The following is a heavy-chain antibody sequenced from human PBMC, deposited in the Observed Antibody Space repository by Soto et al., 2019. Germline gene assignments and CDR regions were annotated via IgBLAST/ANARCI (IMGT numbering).Heavy chain of an antibody. Sequence: QVQLQESGPGLVKPSETLSLTCTVSGGSISSYYWSWIRQPPGKGLEWIGYIYYSGSTNYNPSLKSRVTISVDTSKNQFSLKLSSVTAADTAVYYCARTMITFGGVNTFDYWGQGTLVTVSS. J-gene: IGHJ4*02. CDR3: ARTMITFGGVNTFDY. CDR2: IYYSGST. D-gene: IGHD3-16*01. CDR1: GGSISSYY. V-gene: IGHV4-59*01.